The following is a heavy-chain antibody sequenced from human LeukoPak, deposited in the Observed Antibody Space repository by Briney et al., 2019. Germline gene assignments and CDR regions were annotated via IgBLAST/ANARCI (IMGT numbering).Heavy chain of an antibody. J-gene: IGHJ5*02. Sequence: SGPALVKPTQTLTLTCTFSGFSLSTSGVGVGWIRQPPGKALQWLALIYWDDEKYHSPSLKSRLSISRDTSRNQVVLTMTNMDPLDTATYFCAHSYYFGSRSYYNVWFAPWGLGTLVTVSS. D-gene: IGHD3-10*01. CDR3: AHSYYFGSRSYYNVWFAP. CDR1: GFSLSTSGVG. CDR2: IYWDDEK. V-gene: IGHV2-5*02.